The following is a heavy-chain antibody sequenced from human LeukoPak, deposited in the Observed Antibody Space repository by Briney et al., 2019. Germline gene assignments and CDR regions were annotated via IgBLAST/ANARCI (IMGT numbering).Heavy chain of an antibody. V-gene: IGHV4-30-4*08. CDR1: GGSFSRGDYY. Sequence: SETLSLTCTASGGSFSRGDYYWTLIRPPPGKVLGWIGYIYYSGSTYYNPSLKSRVTISVDTSKNQFSLRLTSVTAADTAVYYCAREWEPGYYFDYWGQGTLVSVSS. D-gene: IGHD1-26*01. J-gene: IGHJ4*02. CDR3: AREWEPGYYFDY. CDR2: IYYSGST.